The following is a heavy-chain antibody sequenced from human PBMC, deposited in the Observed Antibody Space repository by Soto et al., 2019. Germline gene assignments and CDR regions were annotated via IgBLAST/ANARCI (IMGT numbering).Heavy chain of an antibody. CDR2: MSRDGGVT. CDR1: GFTFSNYG. J-gene: IGHJ4*02. CDR3: AIIDKVNAQSSVWANCFDY. V-gene: IGHV3-23*01. D-gene: IGHD6-19*01. Sequence: PGGSLRLSCAASGFTFSNYGMTWVRQAPGEGLEWVSGMSRDGGVTDYTDSVKGRFTISRDISKNTLYLQMNSLRVEDTAVYYCAIIDKVNAQSSVWANCFDYWGQGTLVTVSS.